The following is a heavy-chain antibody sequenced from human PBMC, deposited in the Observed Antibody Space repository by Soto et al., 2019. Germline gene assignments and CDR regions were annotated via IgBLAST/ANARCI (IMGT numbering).Heavy chain of an antibody. V-gene: IGHV5-10-1*01. CDR1: GYSFTSYW. CDR2: IDPSDSYT. Sequence: GESLKISCKGSGYSFTSYWISWVRQMPGKGLEWMGRIDPSDSYTNYSPSFQGHVTISADKSISTAYLQWSSLKASDTAMYYCARQEYSSSYYYYYGMDVWGQGTAVTVSS. CDR3: ARQEYSSSYYYYYGMDV. D-gene: IGHD6-6*01. J-gene: IGHJ6*02.